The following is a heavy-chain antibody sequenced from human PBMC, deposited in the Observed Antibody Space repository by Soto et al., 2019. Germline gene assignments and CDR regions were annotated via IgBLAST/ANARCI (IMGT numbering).Heavy chain of an antibody. Sequence: QVRLVQSGAEVKKPGSSVKVSCKASGGTFSTSAISWVRQAPGQGLEWVGGIMPVFPTPDYAQKFQGRVTIPADESPTTAYLELTSLRTDDTAVYYCARDKDRLQLGGNYYYFLDVWGQGTAITVSS. V-gene: IGHV1-69*12. CDR2: IMPVFPTP. CDR1: GGTFSTSA. J-gene: IGHJ6*02. CDR3: ARDKDRLQLGGNYYYFLDV. D-gene: IGHD1-1*01.